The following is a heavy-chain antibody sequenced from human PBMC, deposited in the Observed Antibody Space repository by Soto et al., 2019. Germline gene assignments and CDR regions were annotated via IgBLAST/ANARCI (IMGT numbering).Heavy chain of an antibody. J-gene: IGHJ4*02. CDR1: GFSLSTSGVG. Sequence: GSGPTLVNPTQTLTLTCTFSGFSLSTSGVGVGWIRQPPGKALEWLALIYWNDDKRYSPSLKSRLTITKDTSKNQVVLTMTNMDPVDTATYYCAHRLLSGPGIVVVPAAHAFDYWGQGTLVTVSS. D-gene: IGHD2-2*01. CDR3: AHRLLSGPGIVVVPAAHAFDY. V-gene: IGHV2-5*01. CDR2: IYWNDDK.